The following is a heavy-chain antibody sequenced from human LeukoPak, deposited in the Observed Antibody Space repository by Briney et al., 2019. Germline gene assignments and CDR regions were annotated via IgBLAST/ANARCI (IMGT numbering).Heavy chain of an antibody. CDR3: AKGYDSSGYYWFFFDY. J-gene: IGHJ4*02. V-gene: IGHV3-23*01. D-gene: IGHD3-22*01. CDR1: GFTFSSYA. CDR2: ISGSGGST. Sequence: PGGSLRLSCAASGFTFSSYAMSWVRQAPGKGLEGVSAISGSGGSTYYADSVKGRFTISRDNYKNTLYLQMNSLRAEDTAVYYCAKGYDSSGYYWFFFDYWGQGTLVTVSS.